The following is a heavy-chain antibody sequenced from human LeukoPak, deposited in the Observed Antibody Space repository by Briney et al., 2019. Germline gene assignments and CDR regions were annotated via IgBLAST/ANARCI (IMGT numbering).Heavy chain of an antibody. D-gene: IGHD2-21*02. Sequence: GGSLRLSCAASGFTFSSYGLTWVRQAPGKGLEWVSGISDNGGSTYYADSVKGRFTISRGKSKSTLYLQMNSLRAEDTAVYYCASPTALLPDWGQGTLVTVSS. V-gene: IGHV3-23*01. J-gene: IGHJ4*02. CDR3: ASPTALLPD. CDR2: ISDNGGST. CDR1: GFTFSSYG.